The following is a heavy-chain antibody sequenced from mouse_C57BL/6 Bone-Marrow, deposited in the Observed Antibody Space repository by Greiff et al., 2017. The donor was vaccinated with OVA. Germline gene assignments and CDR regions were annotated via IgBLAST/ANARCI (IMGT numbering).Heavy chain of an antibody. D-gene: IGHD1-1*01. CDR3: ARRDGSSYRYVDV. Sequence: VQLQESGAELVKPGASVKISCKASGYAFSSYWMNWVKQRPGKGLEWIGQIYPGDGDTNYNGKFKGKATLTADKSSSTAYMQLSSLTSEDSAVYFCARRDGSSYRYVDVWGTGTTVTVSS. CDR1: GYAFSSYW. V-gene: IGHV1-80*01. J-gene: IGHJ1*03. CDR2: IYPGDGDT.